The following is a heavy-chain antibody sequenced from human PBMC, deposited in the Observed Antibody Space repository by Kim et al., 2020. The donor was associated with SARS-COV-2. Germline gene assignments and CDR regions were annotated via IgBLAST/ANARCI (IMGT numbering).Heavy chain of an antibody. J-gene: IGHJ5*02. CDR1: GFTFGDYA. D-gene: IGHD3-10*01. V-gene: IGHV3-49*03. CDR3: TRVPPITIVRGVIITQLSEGRFDH. CDR2: IRSKAYGGTT. Sequence: GGSLRLSCTASGFTFGDYAMSWFRQAPGKGLEWVGFIRSKAYGGTTEYAASVKGRFTISRDDSKSIAHLQMNSLKTEDTAVYYCTRVPPITIVRGVIITQLSEGRFDHWGQGTLVTVSS.